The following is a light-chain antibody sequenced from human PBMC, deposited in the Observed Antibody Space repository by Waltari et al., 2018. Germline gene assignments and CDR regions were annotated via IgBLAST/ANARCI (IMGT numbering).Light chain of an antibody. V-gene: IGLV3-25*03. J-gene: IGLJ2*01. CDR1: ALQKIY. Sequence: YDLTPPPSVSVSPGQTARFTCSGDALQKIYAFGYQQKPGQAPVLVIYIDSERPSGIPERFSGSSSGTTVTLTISGVQAEDEADYYCQSADSSGTYVVFGGGTKLTVL. CDR3: QSADSSGTYVV. CDR2: IDS.